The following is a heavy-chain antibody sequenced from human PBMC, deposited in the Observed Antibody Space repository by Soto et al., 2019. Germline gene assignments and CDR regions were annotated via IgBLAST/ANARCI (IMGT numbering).Heavy chain of an antibody. J-gene: IGHJ6*02. V-gene: IGHV1-69*08. CDR2: IIPILGIA. D-gene: IGHD3-10*01. CDR3: AREEGGITMVRGAHYYYYGMDV. Sequence: QVQLVQSGAEVKKPGSSVKVSCKASGGTFSSYTISWVRQAPGQGLEWMGRIIPILGIANYAQKFQGRVTITADKSTSXXYXEXISLRSEDTAVYYCAREEGGITMVRGAHYYYYGMDVWGQGTTVTVSS. CDR1: GGTFSSYT.